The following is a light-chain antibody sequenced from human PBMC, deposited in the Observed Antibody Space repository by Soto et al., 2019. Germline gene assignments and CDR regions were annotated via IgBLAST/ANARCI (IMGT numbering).Light chain of an antibody. J-gene: IGKJ2*01. V-gene: IGKV3-15*01. CDR2: GAS. CDR3: QQYNNWPPYT. CDR1: QNIGSN. Sequence: EVVMTQSPATLSASPGERVILSCRASQNIGSNLAWYQQRSGQAPRLLMYGASTRATETPARFSGSGSATDFTLTISSLQSEDFAVYYCQQYNNWPPYTFGQGTKVDIK.